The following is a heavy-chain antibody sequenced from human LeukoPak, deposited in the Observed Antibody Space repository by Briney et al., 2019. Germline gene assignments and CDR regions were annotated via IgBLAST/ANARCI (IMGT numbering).Heavy chain of an antibody. V-gene: IGHV1-8*01. CDR3: ARVQSRHIVGATCLGY. J-gene: IGHJ4*02. CDR2: MNPNSGNT. D-gene: IGHD1-26*01. CDR1: GYTFTSYD. Sequence: GASVKVSCKASGYTFTSYDINRVRQATGQGLEWMGWMNPNSGNTGYAQKFQGRVTMTRNTSISTAYMELSSLRSEDTAVYYCARVQSRHIVGATCLGYWGQGTLVTVSS.